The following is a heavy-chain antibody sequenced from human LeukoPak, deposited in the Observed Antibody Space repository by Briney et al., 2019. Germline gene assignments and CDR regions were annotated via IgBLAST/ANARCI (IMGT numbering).Heavy chain of an antibody. CDR2: IKSKNVGETT. D-gene: IGHD4-23*01. CDR3: TTGPGNSGY. J-gene: IGHJ4*02. CDR1: GLTFDNAW. Sequence: GGSLRLSCVVSGLTFDNAWMSWVRQAPGKGLDWVGRIKSKNVGETTEYAAPVQGRFTISRDDSKNTVYLQMSGLKTEDTAVYYCTTGPGNSGYWGQGTLVTVSS. V-gene: IGHV3-15*01.